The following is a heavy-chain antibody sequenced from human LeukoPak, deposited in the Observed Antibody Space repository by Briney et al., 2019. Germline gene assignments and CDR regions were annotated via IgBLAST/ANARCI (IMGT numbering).Heavy chain of an antibody. D-gene: IGHD6-19*01. Sequence: PGRSLRLSCAASGFTFSSYGMHWVRQAPGKGLEWVAVIWYDGSNKYYADSVKGRFTISRDNSKNTLYLQMNSLRAEDTAVYYCAKVYSSVWTHIGHFDYWGQGTLVTVSS. CDR2: IWYDGSNK. CDR3: AKVYSSVWTHIGHFDY. V-gene: IGHV3-33*06. CDR1: GFTFSSYG. J-gene: IGHJ4*02.